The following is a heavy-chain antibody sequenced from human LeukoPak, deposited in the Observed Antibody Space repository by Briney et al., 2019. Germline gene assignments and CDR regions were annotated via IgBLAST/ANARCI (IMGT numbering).Heavy chain of an antibody. CDR1: GFTFNNYG. D-gene: IGHD4-23*01. CDR3: ARDLNGGISNYFDY. CDR2: ISYTGNTK. V-gene: IGHV3-30*03. Sequence: GSLRLSCAASGFTFNNYGMQWVRQAPGKGLEWVAVISYTGNTKYYVDSVKGRFTISRDNSKNTLYLQMNSLRAEDTAVFYCARDLNGGISNYFDYWGQGTLVTVSS. J-gene: IGHJ4*02.